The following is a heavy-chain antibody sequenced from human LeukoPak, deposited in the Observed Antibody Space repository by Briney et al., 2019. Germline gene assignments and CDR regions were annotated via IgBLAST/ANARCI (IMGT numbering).Heavy chain of an antibody. CDR2: ISAYNGNT. J-gene: IGHJ3*02. CDR3: ARDSGYCSSTSCYAFDT. CDR1: GYTFTSYG. Sequence: ASVKVSCKASGYTFTSYGISWVRQAPGQGLEWMGWISAYNGNTNYAQKLQGRVTMTTDTSTSTAYMELRSLRSDDTAVYYCARDSGYCSSTSCYAFDTWGQGTMVTVSS. V-gene: IGHV1-18*01. D-gene: IGHD2-2*01.